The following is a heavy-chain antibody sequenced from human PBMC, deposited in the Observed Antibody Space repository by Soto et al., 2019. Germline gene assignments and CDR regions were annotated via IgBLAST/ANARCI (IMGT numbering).Heavy chain of an antibody. J-gene: IGHJ4*02. CDR2: IIPILGIA. CDR1: GYTFTSYA. Sequence: GASVKVSCKASGYTFTSYAMHWVRQAPGQGLEWMGRIIPILGIANYAQKFQGRVTITSDTSATTAYMELSSLTSEDTAIYYCARNILGGTTDYWGQGTLVTVSS. V-gene: IGHV1-3*01. D-gene: IGHD1-7*01. CDR3: ARNILGGTTDY.